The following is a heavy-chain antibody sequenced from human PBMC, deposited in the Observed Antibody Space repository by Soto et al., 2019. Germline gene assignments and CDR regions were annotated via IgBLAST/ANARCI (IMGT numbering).Heavy chain of an antibody. J-gene: IGHJ6*03. CDR3: ARGVQEAYYYYYYMDV. D-gene: IGHD1-1*01. V-gene: IGHV3-53*04. Sequence: GGSLRLSCAASGFTVSSNYMSWVRQAPGKGLEWVSVIYSGGSTYYADSVKGRFTISRRNSKNTLYLQMNSLRAEDTAVYYCARGVQEAYYYYYYMDVWGKGTTVTVSS. CDR2: IYSGGST. CDR1: GFTVSSNY.